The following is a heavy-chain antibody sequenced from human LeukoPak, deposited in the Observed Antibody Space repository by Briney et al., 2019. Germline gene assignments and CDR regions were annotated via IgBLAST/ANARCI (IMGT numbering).Heavy chain of an antibody. J-gene: IGHJ5*02. Sequence: GGSLRLSCAASGFTFSSYAMSWVRQAPGKGLEWVSAISGSGGSTYYVDSVKGRFTISRDNSKNTLYLQMNSLRAEDTAVYYCAKFRKYCSGGSCWGRTASGNWFDPWGQGTLVTVSS. CDR3: AKFRKYCSGGSCWGRTASGNWFDP. D-gene: IGHD2-15*01. V-gene: IGHV3-23*01. CDR2: ISGSGGST. CDR1: GFTFSSYA.